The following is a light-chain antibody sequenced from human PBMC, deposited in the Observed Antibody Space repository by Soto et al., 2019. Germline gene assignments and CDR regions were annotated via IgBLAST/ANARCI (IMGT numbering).Light chain of an antibody. Sequence: QSALTQPAPVSGSPGQSITISCTGTSSDVGGYNYVSWYQQYPGKVPKLMIYDVSYRPSGVSNRFSGSKSGNTASLPFSGLQAEDEADYYCSSYTSSSTYVFGTGTKVTVL. J-gene: IGLJ1*01. V-gene: IGLV2-14*01. CDR3: SSYTSSSTYV. CDR1: SSDVGGYNY. CDR2: DVS.